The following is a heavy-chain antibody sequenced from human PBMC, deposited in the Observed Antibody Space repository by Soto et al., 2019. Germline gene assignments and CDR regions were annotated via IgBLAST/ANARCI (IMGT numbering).Heavy chain of an antibody. V-gene: IGHV3-30-3*01. CDR1: GFTFSSYA. CDR2: ISYDGSNK. D-gene: IGHD6-13*01. J-gene: IGHJ4*02. CDR3: ARDIPLIAAAGPLDY. Sequence: GGSLRLSCAASGFTFSSYAMHWVRQAPGKGLEWVAVISYDGSNKYYADSVKGRFTISRDNSKNTLYLQMSSLRAEDTAVYYCARDIPLIAAAGPLDYWGQGTLVTVSS.